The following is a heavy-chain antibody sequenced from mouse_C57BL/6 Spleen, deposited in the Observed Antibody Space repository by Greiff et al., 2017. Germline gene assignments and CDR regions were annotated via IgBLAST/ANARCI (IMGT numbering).Heavy chain of an antibody. CDR3: ARTGLVYAMDY. D-gene: IGHD3-3*01. J-gene: IGHJ4*01. CDR2: IDPSDSET. CDR1: GYTFTSYW. Sequence: QVQLQQPGAELVRPGSSVKLSCKASGYTFTSYWMHWVKQRPIQGLEWIGNIDPSDSETHYNQKFKDKATLTVDKSSSTAYMQLSSLTSEDSAVYYCARTGLVYAMDYWGQGTSVTVSS. V-gene: IGHV1-52*01.